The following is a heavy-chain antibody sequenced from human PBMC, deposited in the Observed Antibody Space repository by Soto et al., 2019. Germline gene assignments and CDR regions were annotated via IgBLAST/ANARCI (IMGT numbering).Heavy chain of an antibody. V-gene: IGHV4-34*01. CDR2: INHSGST. CDR3: AREYRSYGFGY. CDR1: GGSFSGYY. Sequence: SETLSLTGAVYGGSFSGYYWTWIRQPPGTGLEWIGEINHSGSTNYNPSLKSRVTISVDTSKNQFSLKLSSVTAADTAVYYCAREYRSYGFGYWGQGTLVTVSS. D-gene: IGHD5-18*01. J-gene: IGHJ4*02.